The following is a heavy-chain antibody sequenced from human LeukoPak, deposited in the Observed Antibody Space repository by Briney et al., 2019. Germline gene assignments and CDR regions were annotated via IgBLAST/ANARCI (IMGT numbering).Heavy chain of an antibody. CDR1: GGSVNSDGYY. J-gene: IGHJ4*02. CDR2: LHHTGST. Sequence: PSETLSLTCTVSGGSVNSDGYYWGWIRQPPGKGLEWIGSLHHTGSTNYNPSLRSRLNISADTSKNQFSLKLSSVTAADTAVYYCARRQSSGSYFPPPLDFWGQGTLVSVSS. V-gene: IGHV4-39*01. D-gene: IGHD3-22*01. CDR3: ARRQSSGSYFPPPLDF.